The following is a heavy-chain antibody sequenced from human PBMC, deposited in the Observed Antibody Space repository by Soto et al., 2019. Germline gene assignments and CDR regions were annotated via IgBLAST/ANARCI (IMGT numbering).Heavy chain of an antibody. J-gene: IGHJ6*04. V-gene: IGHV4-59*01. CDR2: IYNGGST. CDR3: ARGECFRRGYGMDV. CDR1: GDSISTAY. D-gene: IGHD3-10*01. Sequence: QVQLQESGPGLVKPSETLSLTCTVSGDSISTAYWSCIRHPPGKRLEYIGFIYNGGSTNYNPSLESRVTISPDTSKNQCCLKLNSVTAADTAVYYCARGECFRRGYGMDVWGRGTTLTLSA.